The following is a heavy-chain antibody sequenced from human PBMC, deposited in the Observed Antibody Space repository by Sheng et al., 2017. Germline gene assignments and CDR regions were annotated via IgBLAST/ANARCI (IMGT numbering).Heavy chain of an antibody. D-gene: IGHD1-7*01. CDR3: ARDPGNYNGMDV. Sequence: VQLVQSGGGVVQPGGSLRLSCAASGFTLSSDYMTWVRQTPGKGLEWVSVIYSGGSTYYADSVKGRFTISRDISKNTLYLQMNSLRVEDTAVYYCARDPGNYNGMDVWGQGTTVTVSS. CDR1: GFTLSSDY. V-gene: IGHV3-53*01. CDR2: IYSGGST. J-gene: IGHJ6*02.